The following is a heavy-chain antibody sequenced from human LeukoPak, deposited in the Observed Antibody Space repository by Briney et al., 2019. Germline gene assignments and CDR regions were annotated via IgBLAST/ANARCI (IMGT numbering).Heavy chain of an antibody. CDR2: ISWNSGSI. Sequence: QPGRSLRLSCAASGFTFDDYAMHWVRQAPGKGLEWVSGISWNSGSIGYADSVKGRFTISRDNAKNSLYLQMNSLRAEDTALYYCAKDFHSSGWYFDYWGQGTLVNVSS. CDR1: GFTFDDYA. D-gene: IGHD6-19*01. J-gene: IGHJ4*02. V-gene: IGHV3-9*01. CDR3: AKDFHSSGWYFDY.